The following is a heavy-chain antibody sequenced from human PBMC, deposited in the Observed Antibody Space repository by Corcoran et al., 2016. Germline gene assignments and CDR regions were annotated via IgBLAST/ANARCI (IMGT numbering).Heavy chain of an antibody. J-gene: IGHJ2*01. V-gene: IGHV3-33*01. D-gene: IGHD2-15*01. CDR1: GFTFRNYG. CDR3: ARDRDRSYYDL. CDR2: IWYDGSNK. Sequence: QVQLVESGGGVVQPGRSLRLSCAASGFTFRNYGMHWVRQAPGKGLEWVTFIWYDGSNKYYVDSVEGRFTISRDNSKNTLSLQMNSLRAEDTAIYFWARDRDRSYYDLWGRGILVTGS.